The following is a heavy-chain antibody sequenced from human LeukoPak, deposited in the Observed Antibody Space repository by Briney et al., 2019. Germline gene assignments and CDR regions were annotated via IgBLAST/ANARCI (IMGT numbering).Heavy chain of an antibody. CDR1: GYSITNYY. CDR3: ARDAYSNFWSGYATPFDY. D-gene: IGHD3-3*01. V-gene: IGHV4-38-2*02. J-gene: IGHJ4*02. CDR2: IYHSGST. Sequence: SETLSLTCTVSGYSITNYYWGWIRQPPGKGLWWLGNIYHSGSTHYNPSLKSRVTISIDTSKNQFSLKRTSVPAADTAVYFCARDAYSNFWSGYATPFDYWGQGALVIVSS.